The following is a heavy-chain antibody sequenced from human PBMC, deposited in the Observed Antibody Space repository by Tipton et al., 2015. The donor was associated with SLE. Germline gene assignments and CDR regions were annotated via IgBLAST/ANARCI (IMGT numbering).Heavy chain of an antibody. J-gene: IGHJ1*01. D-gene: IGHD3-22*01. Sequence: TLSLTCAVSGGSISSSNWWSWVRQPPGKGLEWIGEIYHSGSTNYNPSLKSRVTISVDTSKNQFSLKLSSVTAADTAVYYCARGAPYYYDSSGYGVFQHWGQGTRVTVSS. CDR1: GGSISSSNW. CDR3: ARGAPYYYDSSGYGVFQH. V-gene: IGHV4-4*02. CDR2: IYHSGST.